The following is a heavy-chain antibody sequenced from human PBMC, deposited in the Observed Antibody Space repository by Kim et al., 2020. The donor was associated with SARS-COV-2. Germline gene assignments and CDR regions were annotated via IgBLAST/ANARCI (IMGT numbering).Heavy chain of an antibody. V-gene: IGHV3-33*06. Sequence: GGSLRLSCAASGFTFSSYAMHWVRQAPGKGLEWVAVIWYDGSNKYYADSVKGRFTISRDNSKNTLYLQMNSLRAEDTAVYYCAKDNIAAAVNYGMDVWGQGTTVTVSS. D-gene: IGHD6-13*01. J-gene: IGHJ6*02. CDR3: AKDNIAAAVNYGMDV. CDR1: GFTFSSYA. CDR2: IWYDGSNK.